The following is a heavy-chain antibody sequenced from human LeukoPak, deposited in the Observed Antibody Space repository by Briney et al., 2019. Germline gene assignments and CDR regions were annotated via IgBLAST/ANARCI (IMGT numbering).Heavy chain of an antibody. CDR2: IIPIFGTA. Sequence: SVKVSCKASGGTFSSYAISWVRQAPGQGLEWMGGIIPIFGTANYAQKFQGRVTIIADESTSTAYMELSSLRSEDTAVYYCARDSSEIRSLIVHWGQGTLVTVSS. V-gene: IGHV1-69*13. CDR1: GGTFSSYA. D-gene: IGHD1-14*01. CDR3: ARDSSEIRSLIVH. J-gene: IGHJ1*01.